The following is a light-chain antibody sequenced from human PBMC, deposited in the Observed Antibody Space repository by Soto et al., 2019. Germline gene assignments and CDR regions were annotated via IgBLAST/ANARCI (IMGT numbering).Light chain of an antibody. CDR1: QSIHTS. J-gene: IGKJ5*01. CDR2: DST. Sequence: VLTHSPATLSLSPGERATLSCSASQSIHTSLAWYQQKPGQPPRLVVYDSTLRANGVPDRFGGSRSGTEFTLTINNLQPEDFAVYYCQQRNVWPPITFGQGTRLEI. V-gene: IGKV3-11*01. CDR3: QQRNVWPPIT.